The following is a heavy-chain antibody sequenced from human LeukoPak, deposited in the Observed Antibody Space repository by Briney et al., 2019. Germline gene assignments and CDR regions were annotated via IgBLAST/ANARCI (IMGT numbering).Heavy chain of an antibody. CDR3: ARSLFYDILTGPLYYGMDV. J-gene: IGHJ6*02. Sequence: SETLSLTCTVSGGSISDYFWSWIRQPPGKGLEWVGYVFYNGSTNYNPSLKSRVTISIDTSRIRFSLRLSSVTAADTAVYYCARSLFYDILTGPLYYGMDVWGQGTTVTVSS. CDR1: GGSISDYF. CDR2: VFYNGST. V-gene: IGHV4-59*01. D-gene: IGHD3-9*01.